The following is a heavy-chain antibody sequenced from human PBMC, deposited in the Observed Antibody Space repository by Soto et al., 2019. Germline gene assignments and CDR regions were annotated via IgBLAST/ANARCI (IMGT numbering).Heavy chain of an antibody. V-gene: IGHV3-21*04. CDR2: TGSGSGSI. CDR1: GFTFSNYY. J-gene: IGHJ4*02. Sequence: GGSLRLSCAASGFTFSNYYMNWVRQAPGKGLEWVSSTGSGSGSIYYADSVKGRFTISRDNAKNSLYLQMNSLRAEDTAVYYCAKDRGIAVGATGCDYWGQGTLVTVSS. CDR3: AKDRGIAVGATGCDY. D-gene: IGHD6-19*01.